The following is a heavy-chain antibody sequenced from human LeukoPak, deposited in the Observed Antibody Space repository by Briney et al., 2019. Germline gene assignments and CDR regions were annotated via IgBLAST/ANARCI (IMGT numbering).Heavy chain of an antibody. Sequence: GASVKVSCKASGYTFTGYYMHWVRQAPVQGLEWMGWINPNSGGTNYAQKFQGRVTMTRDTSISTAYMELSRLRSDDTAVYYCARDRRYCSGGSCYSGLGYWGQGTLVTVSS. CDR2: INPNSGGT. CDR1: GYTFTGYY. D-gene: IGHD2-15*01. V-gene: IGHV1-2*02. J-gene: IGHJ4*02. CDR3: ARDRRYCSGGSCYSGLGY.